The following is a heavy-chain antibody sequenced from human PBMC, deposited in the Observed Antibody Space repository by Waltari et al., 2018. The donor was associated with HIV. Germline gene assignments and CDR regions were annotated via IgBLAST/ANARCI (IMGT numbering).Heavy chain of an antibody. CDR3: ARGGSYYGMDV. CDR1: GFTFSSYW. J-gene: IGHJ6*02. CDR2: VYSEWSSP. V-gene: IGHV3-74*01. Sequence: EVQLVESGGGLVQPGGSLRLSCAASGFTFSSYWMHWVRQAPGKGLVWVARVYSEWSSPTYADSVKGRFTISRDNAKNTLYLQMNSLRAEDTAVYYCARGGSYYGMDVWGQGTTVTVSS.